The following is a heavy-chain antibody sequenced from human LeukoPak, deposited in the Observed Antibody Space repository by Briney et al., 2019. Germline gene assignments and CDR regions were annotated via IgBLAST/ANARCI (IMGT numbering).Heavy chain of an antibody. D-gene: IGHD4-11*01. J-gene: IGHJ4*02. CDR3: ARAYSRTPGDYYFDS. CDR1: GFFISSGYY. Sequence: PSETLSLTCAVSGFFISSGYYWGWIRQPPGKGLEWTASIYRNGNTFYNPSLQSRVTISVDTSRNQISLQLGSATAADTAVYYCARAYSRTPGDYYFDSWGQGTVVTVSS. CDR2: IYRNGNT. V-gene: IGHV4-38-2*01.